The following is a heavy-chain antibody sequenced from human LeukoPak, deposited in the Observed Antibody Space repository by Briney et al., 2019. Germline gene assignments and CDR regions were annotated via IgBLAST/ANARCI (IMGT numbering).Heavy chain of an antibody. CDR2: IYYSGST. CDR3: ARVVGAGDAFDI. J-gene: IGHJ3*02. CDR1: GGSISSGDYY. Sequence: ASQTLSLTCTVSGGSISSGDYYWSWIRQPPGKGLEWIGYIYYSGSTYYNPSLKSRVTISVDTSKNQFSLKMSSVTAADTAVYYCARVVGAGDAFDIWGQGAMVTVSS. D-gene: IGHD1-26*01. V-gene: IGHV4-30-4*08.